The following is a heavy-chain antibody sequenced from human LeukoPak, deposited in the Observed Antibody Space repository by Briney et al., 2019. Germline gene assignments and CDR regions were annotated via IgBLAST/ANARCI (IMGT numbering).Heavy chain of an antibody. V-gene: IGHV4-39*07. J-gene: IGHJ5*02. CDR1: GGSITSSSYY. CDR2: ISYSGST. D-gene: IGHD6-19*01. Sequence: PSETLSLTCTVSGGSITSSSYYWGWIRQPPGKGLEWIGSISYSGSTNYNPSLKSRVTISVDTSKNQFSLKLSSVTAADTAVYYCARTGFSSGWYRLSWFDPWGQGTLVTVSS. CDR3: ARTGFSSGWYRLSWFDP.